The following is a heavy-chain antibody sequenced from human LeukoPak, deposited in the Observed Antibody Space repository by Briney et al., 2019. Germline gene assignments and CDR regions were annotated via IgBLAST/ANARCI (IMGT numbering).Heavy chain of an antibody. D-gene: IGHD3-22*01. J-gene: IGHJ5*02. Sequence: ASVKVSCKASGFTFIGYYMHWVRQAPGQGLEWMGWINPNSGGTSFAQKFQGRVTMTRDTSVSTVYVELNRLRSDDTAVYYCARGWLRLQAPRGPGKNWFDPWGQGTLVTVSS. CDR1: GFTFIGYY. CDR2: INPNSGGT. V-gene: IGHV1-2*02. CDR3: ARGWLRLQAPRGPGKNWFDP.